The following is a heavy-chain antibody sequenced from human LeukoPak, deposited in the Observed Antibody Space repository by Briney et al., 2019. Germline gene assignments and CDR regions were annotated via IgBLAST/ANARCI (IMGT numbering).Heavy chain of an antibody. Sequence: QSGGSLRLSCAAPGLTFSSYWMFWVRQAPGKGLVWVSRINIDGSDITYADSVKGRFTISRDNAKNTLYLQMNSLRAEDTAVYFCARDLHWNQLGPWGQGTLVTVSS. CDR3: ARDLHWNQLGP. D-gene: IGHD1-1*01. CDR2: INIDGSDI. J-gene: IGHJ5*02. V-gene: IGHV3-74*01. CDR1: GLTFSSYW.